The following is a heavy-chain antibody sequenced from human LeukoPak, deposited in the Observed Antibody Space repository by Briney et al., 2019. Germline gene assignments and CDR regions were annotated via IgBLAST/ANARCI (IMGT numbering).Heavy chain of an antibody. CDR1: GGSISSGSYY. J-gene: IGHJ3*02. V-gene: IGHV4-61*02. Sequence: SETLSLTCTVSGGSISSGSYYWSWIRQPAGKGLEWIGRIYTSGSTNYNPSLKSRVTISVDTSKNQFSLKLSSVTAADTAVYYCARPPSSGYYYDAFDIWGQGTMVTVSS. D-gene: IGHD3-22*01. CDR2: IYTSGST. CDR3: ARPPSSGYYYDAFDI.